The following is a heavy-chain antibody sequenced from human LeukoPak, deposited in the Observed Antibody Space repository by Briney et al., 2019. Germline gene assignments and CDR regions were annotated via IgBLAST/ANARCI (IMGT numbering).Heavy chain of an antibody. CDR3: ARGGGDFWSGFYPYYYYGMDV. V-gene: IGHV1-18*01. D-gene: IGHD3-3*01. CDR2: ISAYNGNT. CDR1: GGTFSSYA. Sequence: ASVKVSCKASGGTFSSYAISWVRQAPGQGLEWMGWISAYNGNTNYAQKLQGRVTMTTDTSTSTVYMELRSLRSDDTAVYYCARGGGDFWSGFYPYYYYGMDVWGQGTTVTVSS. J-gene: IGHJ6*02.